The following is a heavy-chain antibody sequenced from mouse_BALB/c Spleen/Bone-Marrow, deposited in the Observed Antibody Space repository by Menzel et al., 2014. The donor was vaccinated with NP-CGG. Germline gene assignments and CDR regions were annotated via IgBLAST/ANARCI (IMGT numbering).Heavy chain of an antibody. CDR1: GFTFTDYY. Sequence: EVKVEESGGGLVQPGGSLRLSCATSGFTFTDYYMNWVRQPPGKALEWLGFIRNKAYSYTTEYSASVKGRFTISRDNSQSILYIQMSTLRAEDSATYYCARDMGGLLFDYWGQGTTLTVSS. D-gene: IGHD2-3*01. V-gene: IGHV7-3*02. CDR3: ARDMGGLLFDY. CDR2: IRNKAYSYTT. J-gene: IGHJ2*01.